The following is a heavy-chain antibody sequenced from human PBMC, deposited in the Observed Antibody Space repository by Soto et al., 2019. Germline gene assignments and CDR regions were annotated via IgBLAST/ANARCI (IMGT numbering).Heavy chain of an antibody. CDR2: VYSSGTT. Sequence: PSETLSLTCSVSGGSINSYWWSWIRQPAGKGLEWIGRVYSSGTTDYNPSLNSRATLSVETSKNQFPLKLSSVTAAATAVYYCARDIGSYAYGEGYWGQGIQVTVSS. CDR3: ARDIGSYAYGEGY. CDR1: GGSINSYW. J-gene: IGHJ4*02. D-gene: IGHD3-10*01. V-gene: IGHV4-4*07.